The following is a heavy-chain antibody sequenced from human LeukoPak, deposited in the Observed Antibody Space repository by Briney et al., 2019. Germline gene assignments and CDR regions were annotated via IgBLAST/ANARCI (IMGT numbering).Heavy chain of an antibody. J-gene: IGHJ6*02. Sequence: GGSLRLSCAASGFTFSSYWMSWVRQAPGKGLEWVANIKQDGSEKYYVDPVKGRFTISRDNAKNSLYLQMNSLRAEDTAVYYCARDFREIDYYYYGMDVWGQGTTVTVSS. V-gene: IGHV3-7*01. CDR2: IKQDGSEK. D-gene: IGHD5-24*01. CDR3: ARDFREIDYYYYGMDV. CDR1: GFTFSSYW.